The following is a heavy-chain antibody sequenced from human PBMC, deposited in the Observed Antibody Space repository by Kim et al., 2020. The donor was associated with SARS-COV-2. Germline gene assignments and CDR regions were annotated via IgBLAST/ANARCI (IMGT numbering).Heavy chain of an antibody. CDR3: ARSDIVVVPAATLYYYYGMDV. D-gene: IGHD2-2*01. J-gene: IGHJ6*02. CDR2: IWYDGSNK. CDR1: GFTFSSYG. Sequence: GGSLRLSCAASGFTFSSYGMHWVRQAPGKGLEWVAVIWYDGSNKYYADSVKGRFTISRDNSKNTLYLQMNSLRAEDTAVYYCARSDIVVVPAATLYYYYGMDVWGQGTTVTVSS. V-gene: IGHV3-33*01.